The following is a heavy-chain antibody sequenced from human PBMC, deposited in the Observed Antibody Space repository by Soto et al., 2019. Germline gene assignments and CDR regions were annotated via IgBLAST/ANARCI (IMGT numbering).Heavy chain of an antibody. J-gene: IGHJ5*02. CDR3: TTETRGITIFGVVIS. D-gene: IGHD3-3*01. Sequence: EVQLVESGGGLVKPGGSLRLSCAASGFTFSNAWMNWVRQAPGKGLEWVGRIKSKTDGGTTDYAAPVKGRFTISRDDSKNTLYLQVNSLKTEDTAVYYCTTETRGITIFGVVISWGQGTLVTVSS. CDR2: IKSKTDGGTT. CDR1: GFTFSNAW. V-gene: IGHV3-15*07.